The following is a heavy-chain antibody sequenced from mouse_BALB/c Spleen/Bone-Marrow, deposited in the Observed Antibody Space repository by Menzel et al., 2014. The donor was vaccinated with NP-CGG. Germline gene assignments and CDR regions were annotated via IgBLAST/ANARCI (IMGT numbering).Heavy chain of an antibody. CDR3: AREGRGYYGSSGAAMDY. D-gene: IGHD1-1*01. CDR1: GFSLTSYG. J-gene: IGHJ4*01. Sequence: VKLVESGPGLVAPSQSLSISCTVSGFSLTSYGVHWVRQPPGQGLEWLGAIRAGGSTNYNSALMSRLTISKDNSKSQVFLKMNSLQTDDTAMYYCAREGRGYYGSSGAAMDYWGQGTKVTVSS. V-gene: IGHV2-9*02. CDR2: IRAGGST.